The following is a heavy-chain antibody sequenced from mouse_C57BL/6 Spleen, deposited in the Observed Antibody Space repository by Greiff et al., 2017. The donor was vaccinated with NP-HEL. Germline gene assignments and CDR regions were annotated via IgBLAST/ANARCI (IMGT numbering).Heavy chain of an antibody. J-gene: IGHJ4*01. D-gene: IGHD1-1*01. Sequence: QVQLQQSGPELVKPGASVKISCKASGYAFSSSWMNWVKQRPGKGLEWIGRIYPGDGDTNYNGKFKGKATLTADKSSSTAYMQLSSLTSEDSAVYYCARYYYGSRLYALDYWGQGTTVTVSS. V-gene: IGHV1-82*01. CDR3: ARYYYGSRLYALDY. CDR2: IYPGDGDT. CDR1: GYAFSSSW.